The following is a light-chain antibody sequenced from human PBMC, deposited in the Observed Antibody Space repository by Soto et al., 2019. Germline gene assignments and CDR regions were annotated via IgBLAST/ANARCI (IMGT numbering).Light chain of an antibody. CDR1: SSDVGGYKY. V-gene: IGLV2-14*01. CDR3: SSWTSSNTLV. CDR2: EVS. J-gene: IGLJ2*01. Sequence: QSGLTQPASVSGSPGQSITISCTGGSSDVGGYKYVSWYQQQPGKAPKLMIYEVSNRPSGVSNRFAGSKSGNTASLTISGLQAEDEADYYCSSWTSSNTLVFGGGTKLTVL.